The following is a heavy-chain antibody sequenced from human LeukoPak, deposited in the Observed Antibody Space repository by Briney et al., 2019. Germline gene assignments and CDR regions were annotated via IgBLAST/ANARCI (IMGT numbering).Heavy chain of an antibody. D-gene: IGHD2-15*01. V-gene: IGHV3-23*01. CDR2: ISGSGGST. J-gene: IGHJ4*02. Sequence: GGSLRLSCAASGFTVSSNYMSWVRQAPGKGLEWVSAISGSGGSTYYADSVKGRFTISRDNSKNTLYLQMNSLRAEDTAVYYCAKHGRYCSGGSCYERYYFDYWGQGTLVTVSS. CDR3: AKHGRYCSGGSCYERYYFDY. CDR1: GFTVSSNY.